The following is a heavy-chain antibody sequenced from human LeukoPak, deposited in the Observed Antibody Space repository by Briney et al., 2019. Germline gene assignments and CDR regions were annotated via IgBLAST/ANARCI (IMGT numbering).Heavy chain of an antibody. J-gene: IGHJ4*02. CDR3: ARQSYYGSGSYYNG. Sequence: PSETLSLTCTVSGGSISSSSYYWGWIRQPPRKGLEWIGSIYYSGSTYYNPSLKSRVTISVDTSKNQFSLKLSSVTAADTAVYYCARQSYYGSGSYYNGWGQGTLVTVSS. V-gene: IGHV4-39*01. CDR2: IYYSGST. CDR1: GGSISSSSYY. D-gene: IGHD3-10*01.